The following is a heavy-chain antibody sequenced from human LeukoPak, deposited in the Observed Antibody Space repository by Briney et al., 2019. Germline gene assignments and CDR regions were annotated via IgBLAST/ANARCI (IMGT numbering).Heavy chain of an antibody. CDR1: GFTFSSYS. V-gene: IGHV3-21*01. D-gene: IGHD6-25*01. CDR2: ISSSSSYI. CDR3: ARVIAADHYFDY. J-gene: IGHJ4*02. Sequence: GGSLRLSCATSGFTFSSYSMNWVRQAPGKGLEWVSSISSSSSYIYYADSVKGRFTISRDNGKNSLYLQMNSLRAEDTAVYYCARVIAADHYFDYWGQGTLVTVSS.